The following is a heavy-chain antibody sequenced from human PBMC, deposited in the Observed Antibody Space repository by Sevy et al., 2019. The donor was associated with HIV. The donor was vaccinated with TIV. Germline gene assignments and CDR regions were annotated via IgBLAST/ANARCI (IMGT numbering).Heavy chain of an antibody. J-gene: IGHJ4*02. CDR3: SRDKGSSGWYKPGSY. CDR2: IRSKAYGGTT. Sequence: GGSLRLSCTASGFTFGDYAMSWFRQAPGKGLEWVGFIRSKAYGGTTEYAASVKGRFTISRDDSKSIAYLQMNSMKTEDTAVYYCSRDKGSSGWYKPGSYWGQGTLVTVSS. CDR1: GFTFGDYA. D-gene: IGHD6-19*01. V-gene: IGHV3-49*03.